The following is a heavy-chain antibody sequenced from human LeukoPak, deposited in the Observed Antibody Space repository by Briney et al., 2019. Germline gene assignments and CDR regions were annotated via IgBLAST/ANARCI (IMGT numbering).Heavy chain of an antibody. Sequence: PGGXLRLSCAASGFTFSGCGMHWVRQAPGKGLEWVAFIWYDGRDKYYADSVKGQLTISRDNSKNTLYLQMNSLRAEDTAVYYCAKDPYSYGSYFDYWGQGTLVTVSS. J-gene: IGHJ4*02. V-gene: IGHV3-30*02. D-gene: IGHD5-18*01. CDR1: GFTFSGCG. CDR3: AKDPYSYGSYFDY. CDR2: IWYDGRDK.